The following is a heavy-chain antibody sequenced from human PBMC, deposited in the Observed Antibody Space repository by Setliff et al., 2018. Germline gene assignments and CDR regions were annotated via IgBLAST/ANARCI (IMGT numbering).Heavy chain of an antibody. Sequence: PSETLSLTCTVSGGSISSYYWSWIRQPPGKGLEWIGYIYTSGSTDYNPSLKSRVTISVDTSKNQLSLKLSSVTAADTTVYYCAKVPITKVYFYMDVWGKGTTVTVSS. CDR1: GGSISSYY. V-gene: IGHV4-4*08. CDR2: IYTSGST. CDR3: AKVPITKVYFYMDV. J-gene: IGHJ6*03. D-gene: IGHD3-10*01.